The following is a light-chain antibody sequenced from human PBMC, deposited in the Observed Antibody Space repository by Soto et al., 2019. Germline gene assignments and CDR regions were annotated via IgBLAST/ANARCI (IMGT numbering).Light chain of an antibody. J-gene: IGLJ1*01. CDR1: SSDVGGYNY. V-gene: IGLV2-14*01. CDR2: EVS. Sequence: QLVLTQPASVSGSPGQSITISCTGTSSDVGGYNYVSWYQQHPGKAPKLMIYEVSNRPSGVSNRFSGSKSGNTASLTISGLQAEDEADYYCSSYTRSSTQVFGTGTKLTVL. CDR3: SSYTRSSTQV.